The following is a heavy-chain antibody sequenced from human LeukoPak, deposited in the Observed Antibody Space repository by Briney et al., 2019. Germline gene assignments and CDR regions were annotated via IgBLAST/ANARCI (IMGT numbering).Heavy chain of an antibody. J-gene: IGHJ4*02. D-gene: IGHD6-13*01. CDR2: IYHSGST. CDR1: GYSISSGYY. CDR3: ARQGDPLTGYSSSWYGVSGY. Sequence: SETLSLTCAVSGYSISSGYYWGWIRQPRGKGLEWMGSIYHSGSTYYNPSLKSRVTISVDTSKNQFSLKLSSVTAADTAVYYCARQGDPLTGYSSSWYGVSGYWGQGTLVTVSS. V-gene: IGHV4-38-2*01.